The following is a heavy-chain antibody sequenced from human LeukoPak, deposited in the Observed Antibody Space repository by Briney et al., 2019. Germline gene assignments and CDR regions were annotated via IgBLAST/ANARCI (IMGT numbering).Heavy chain of an antibody. Sequence: GGSLRLSCAASGFTLSSYAMSWVLQAPGKGLEWVPAISDTGNTYHADSVKGRFTISRDSSKNTLFLQMNRLRPEDAAVYYCAKAPVTTCRGAFCYPFDYWGLGTLVTVSS. CDR3: AKAPVTTCRGAFCYPFDY. V-gene: IGHV3-23*01. D-gene: IGHD2-15*01. CDR1: GFTLSSYA. CDR2: ISDTGNT. J-gene: IGHJ4*02.